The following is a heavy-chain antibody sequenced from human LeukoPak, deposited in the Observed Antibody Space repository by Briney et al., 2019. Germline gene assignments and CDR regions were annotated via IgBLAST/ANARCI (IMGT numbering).Heavy chain of an antibody. D-gene: IGHD3-22*01. V-gene: IGHV3-15*01. CDR2: IKSKTDGGTT. J-gene: IGHJ4*02. Sequence: KPGGSLRLSCAASGFTFSNTWMSWVRQAPGKGLEWVGRIKSKTDGGTTDYAAPVKGRFTISRDDSKNTLYLQMNSLKTEDTAVYYCTTDQWVYYDSSGYYYVTYWGQGTLVTVSS. CDR1: GFTFSNTW. CDR3: TTDQWVYYDSSGYYYVTY.